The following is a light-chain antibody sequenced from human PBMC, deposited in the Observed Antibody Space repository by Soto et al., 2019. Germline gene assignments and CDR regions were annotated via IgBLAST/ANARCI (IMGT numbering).Light chain of an antibody. CDR3: SSYTTSNTRQVV. Sequence: QSALTQPASVSGSPRQSITISCTGTSSDVGGYNYVSWYQQHPGKAPRFVIYDVTNRPSGVSNRFSGSKSGNTASLTISGLQAEDEADYYCSSYTTSNTRQVVFGTGTKVTV. J-gene: IGLJ1*01. V-gene: IGLV2-14*01. CDR1: SSDVGGYNY. CDR2: DVT.